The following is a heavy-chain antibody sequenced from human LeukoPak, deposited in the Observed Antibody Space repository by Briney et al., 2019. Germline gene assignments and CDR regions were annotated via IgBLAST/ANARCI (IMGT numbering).Heavy chain of an antibody. D-gene: IGHD3-9*01. CDR3: ARDYDILTGYHASFDY. V-gene: IGHV3-7*01. J-gene: IGHJ4*02. CDR2: IKQDGSEK. CDR1: GFTFSNYW. Sequence: GGSLRLSCAASGFTFSNYWMSWVRQAPGKGLEWVANIKQDGSEKYYVDSVKGRFTISRDNAKNSLYLQMNSLRAEDTAVYYCARDYDILTGYHASFDYWGQGTLVTVSS.